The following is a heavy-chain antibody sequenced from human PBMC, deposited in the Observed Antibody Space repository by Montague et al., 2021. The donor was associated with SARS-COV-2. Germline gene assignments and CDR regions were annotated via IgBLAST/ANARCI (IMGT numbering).Heavy chain of an antibody. CDR3: ARTPIAAAGIGHDYDYGMDV. Sequence: PALVKPTQTLTLTCTFSGFSLSTSGMCVSWIRQPPGKALEWLALIDWDDDKYYSTSLKTRLTISKDTSKNQVVLTMTNMDPVDTATYYCARTPIAAAGIGHDYDYGMDVWGQGTTVTVSS. CDR2: IDWDDDK. V-gene: IGHV2-70*01. D-gene: IGHD6-13*01. J-gene: IGHJ6*02. CDR1: GFSLSTSGMC.